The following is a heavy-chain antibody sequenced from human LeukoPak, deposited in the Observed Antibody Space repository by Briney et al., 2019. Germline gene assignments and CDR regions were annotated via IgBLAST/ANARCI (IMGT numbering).Heavy chain of an antibody. CDR3: ARHSRGYYHYDY. Sequence: PGGSLRLSCAASGFTFSSYWMHWVRQAPGKGLVWVSRINSDGRSTSYADSVKGRFTISRDKSKNTLHLQMNSLRAQDTAVYYCARHSRGYYHYDYWGPGTPVTVAS. CDR2: INSDGRST. V-gene: IGHV3-74*01. CDR1: GFTFSSYW. D-gene: IGHD3-22*01. J-gene: IGHJ4*02.